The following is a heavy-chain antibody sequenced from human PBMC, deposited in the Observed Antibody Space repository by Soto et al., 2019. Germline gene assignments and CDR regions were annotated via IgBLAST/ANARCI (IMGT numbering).Heavy chain of an antibody. CDR3: ARRMITFGGVTSNDAFDI. Sequence: GGSLRLSCAASGFTFDDYAMHWVRQAPGKGLEWVSGISWNSGSIGYADSVKGRFTISRDNAKNSLYLQMNSLRAEDTALYYCARRMITFGGVTSNDAFDIWGQGTMVTVSS. D-gene: IGHD3-16*01. J-gene: IGHJ3*02. CDR2: ISWNSGSI. CDR1: GFTFDDYA. V-gene: IGHV3-9*01.